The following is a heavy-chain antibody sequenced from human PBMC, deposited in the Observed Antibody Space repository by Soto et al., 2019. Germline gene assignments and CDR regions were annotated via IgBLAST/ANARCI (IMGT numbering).Heavy chain of an antibody. V-gene: IGHV4-59*12. Sequence: PSETLSLTCTVSGGSISSYYWSWIRQPPGKGLEWIGYIYYSGSTNYNPSLKSRVTISVDTSKNQFSLKLSSVTAADTAVYYCARDSRGYDTFDYWGQGTLVTVSS. CDR1: GGSISSYY. CDR2: IYYSGST. CDR3: ARDSRGYDTFDY. D-gene: IGHD5-12*01. J-gene: IGHJ4*02.